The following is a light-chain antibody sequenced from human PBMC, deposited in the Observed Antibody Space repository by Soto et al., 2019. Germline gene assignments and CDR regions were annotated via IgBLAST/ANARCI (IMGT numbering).Light chain of an antibody. CDR1: QSISRW. V-gene: IGKV1-5*01. CDR3: HQYNNWPPYT. CDR2: DAS. J-gene: IGKJ2*01. Sequence: DIQMTQSPSTLSASVGDRVTITCRASQSISRWLAWYQQKSGKAPKFLIYDASSLESGVPSRFSGSGSGTEFTLTISSLQSEDFAVYYCHQYNNWPPYTFGQGTKVDIK.